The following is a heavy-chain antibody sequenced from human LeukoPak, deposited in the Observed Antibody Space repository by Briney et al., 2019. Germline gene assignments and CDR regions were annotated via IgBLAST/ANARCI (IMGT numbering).Heavy chain of an antibody. CDR3: AKDGGGLGYNYSLDH. CDR2: IWYDGSNK. V-gene: IGHV3-33*06. J-gene: IGHJ4*02. CDR1: GFTFSDYG. D-gene: IGHD5-24*01. Sequence: PGGSLRLSCAASGFTFSDYGMHWVRQAPGKGLEWVTIIWYDGSNKYYADSVKGRFTISRDNSKSTVYLHINNLRAEDSAVYYCAKDGGGLGYNYSLDHWGQGTLVTVSS.